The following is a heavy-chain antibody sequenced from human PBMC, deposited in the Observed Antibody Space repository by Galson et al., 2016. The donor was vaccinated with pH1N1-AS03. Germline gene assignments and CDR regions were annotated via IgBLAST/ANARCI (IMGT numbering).Heavy chain of an antibody. D-gene: IGHD1-26*01. Sequence: SVKVSCKASGYIFTGFYVHWVRQAPGQRLEWMGWINPNNGVTNYAQRFQAWVTMTGDTSISTAYMELYGLKSDDTAVYYCARDPRGPCSSATCATTYYFGMDVWGQGTTVIVSS. CDR1: GYIFTGFY. V-gene: IGHV1-2*04. CDR3: ARDPRGPCSSATCATTYYFGMDV. CDR2: INPNNGVT. J-gene: IGHJ6*02.